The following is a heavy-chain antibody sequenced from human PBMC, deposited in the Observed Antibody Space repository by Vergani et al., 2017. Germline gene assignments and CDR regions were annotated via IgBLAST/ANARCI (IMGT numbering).Heavy chain of an antibody. Sequence: QVQLQESGPGLVKPSQTLSLSCTVSNDSVSNTFYYWSWIRQPPGKGLEWIGYIYYSGNTNYNPSLKSRVTISVDTSKNQFSLKLSSVTAADTAVYYCARDTGSGWSNFDYWGQGTLVTVSS. CDR3: ARDTGSGWSNFDY. CDR1: NDSVSNTFYY. D-gene: IGHD6-19*01. CDR2: IYYSGNT. J-gene: IGHJ4*02. V-gene: IGHV4-61*01.